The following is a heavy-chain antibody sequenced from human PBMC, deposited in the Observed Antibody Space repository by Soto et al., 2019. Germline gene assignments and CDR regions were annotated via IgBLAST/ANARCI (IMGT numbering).Heavy chain of an antibody. Sequence: QVQLVESGGGVVQPGRSLRLSCAGSGFIFKNYALNWVRQAPGKGLEWVASITRDGYNKYYEDSVKGRFTISRDNSRDTLSLQMTALTIEDSSVYYCTKSSGGSSSVGMDYWGQGTRVTVSS. J-gene: IGHJ4*02. CDR3: TKSSGGSSSVGMDY. CDR1: GFIFKNYA. CDR2: ITRDGYNK. V-gene: IGHV3-30*04. D-gene: IGHD6-6*01.